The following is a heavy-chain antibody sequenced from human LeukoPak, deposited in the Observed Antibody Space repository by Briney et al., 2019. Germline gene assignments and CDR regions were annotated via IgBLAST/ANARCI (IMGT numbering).Heavy chain of an antibody. CDR2: VNPFSGGT. Sequence: ASVKVSCKASGYTLTAYYIHWLRQAPGQGLEWMGWVNPFSGGTIPAQKFQDRVTMTKDTSINTAYMELSSLRSDDTAVYYCARVKDSSSWHYFDFWGQGTLVTVSS. CDR3: ARVKDSSSWHYFDF. CDR1: GYTLTAYY. J-gene: IGHJ4*02. V-gene: IGHV1-2*02. D-gene: IGHD6-13*01.